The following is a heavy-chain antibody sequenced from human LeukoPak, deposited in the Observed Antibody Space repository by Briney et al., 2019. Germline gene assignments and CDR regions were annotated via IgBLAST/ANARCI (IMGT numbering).Heavy chain of an antibody. CDR2: INHSGST. D-gene: IGHD2-2*02. CDR3: ARNGIVVVPAAIIPHAFDI. V-gene: IGHV4-34*01. Sequence: SETLSLTCAVHGGSFSGYYWSWIRQPPGKGLEWIGEINHSGSTNYNPSLKSRVTISVDTSKNQFSLKLSSVTAADTAVYYCARNGIVVVPAAIIPHAFDIWGQGTMVTVSS. J-gene: IGHJ3*02. CDR1: GGSFSGYY.